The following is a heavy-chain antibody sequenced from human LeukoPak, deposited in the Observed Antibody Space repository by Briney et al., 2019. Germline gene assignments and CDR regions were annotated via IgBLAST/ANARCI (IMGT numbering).Heavy chain of an antibody. D-gene: IGHD7-27*01. J-gene: IGHJ4*02. V-gene: IGHV1-2*06. Sequence: ASVKVSCKTSGYTFIDYFIHWVRQAPGQGLEWMGRLNSNNGYTFYTEEFQGRVTMTRDTSISTAYMELSRLTSDDTALYYCARDLSSTSNWEFDYWGQGTLVTVSS. CDR1: GYTFIDYF. CDR2: LNSNNGYT. CDR3: ARDLSSTSNWEFDY.